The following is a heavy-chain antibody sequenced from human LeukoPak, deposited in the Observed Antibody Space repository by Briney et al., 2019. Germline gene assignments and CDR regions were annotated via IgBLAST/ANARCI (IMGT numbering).Heavy chain of an antibody. D-gene: IGHD4-17*01. CDR1: GFTFSDYY. CDR2: ISSSSSYT. CDR3: ARGRNYGRDASDY. Sequence: GGSLRLSCAASGFTFSDYYMSWIRQAPGKGLEWVSYISSSSSYTNYADSVKGRFTISRDYAKNSLYLQMNSLRAEDTAVYYCARGRNYGRDASDYWGQGTLVTVSS. J-gene: IGHJ4*02. V-gene: IGHV3-11*06.